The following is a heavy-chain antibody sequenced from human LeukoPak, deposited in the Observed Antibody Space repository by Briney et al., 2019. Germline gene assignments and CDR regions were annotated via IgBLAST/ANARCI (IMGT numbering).Heavy chain of an antibody. CDR2: IIPILGIA. D-gene: IGHD6-13*01. CDR3: ARLVGQGAAAAKGDYYYGMDV. J-gene: IGHJ6*02. CDR1: GGTFSSYA. Sequence: ASVKVSCKASGGTFSSYAISWVRQAPGQGLEWMGRIIPILGIANYAQKFQGRVTITADESTSTAYMELSSLRSEDTAVYYCARLVGQGAAAAKGDYYYGMDVWGQGTTVTVSS. V-gene: IGHV1-69*04.